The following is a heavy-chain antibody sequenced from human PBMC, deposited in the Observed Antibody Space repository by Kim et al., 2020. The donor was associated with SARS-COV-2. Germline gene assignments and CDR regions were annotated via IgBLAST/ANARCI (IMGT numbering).Heavy chain of an antibody. V-gene: IGHV4-59*04. Sequence: GSPDYNPSRKSRLTLSVETSKNQFSLRLSSVTAADTAVYYCLYSNNGWYTWGQGTLVTVSS. J-gene: IGHJ4*02. CDR3: LYSNNGWYT. D-gene: IGHD6-19*01. CDR2: GSP.